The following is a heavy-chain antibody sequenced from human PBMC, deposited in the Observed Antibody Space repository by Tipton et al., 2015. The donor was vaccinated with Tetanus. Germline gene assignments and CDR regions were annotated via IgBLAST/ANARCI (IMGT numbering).Heavy chain of an antibody. CDR3: ATIEYSSSLAFHPLASSYFDY. Sequence: TLSLTCTVSGGSISSYYWSWIRQPPGKGLEWIGYIYYSGSTNYNPSLKSRVTISVDTSKNQFSLKLSSVTAADTAVYYCATIEYSSSLAFHPLASSYFDYWSQGTLVTVSS. CDR2: IYYSGST. CDR1: GGSISSYY. V-gene: IGHV4-59*01. D-gene: IGHD6-6*01. J-gene: IGHJ4*02.